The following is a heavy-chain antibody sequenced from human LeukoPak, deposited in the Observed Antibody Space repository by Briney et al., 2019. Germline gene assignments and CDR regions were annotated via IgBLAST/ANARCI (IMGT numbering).Heavy chain of an antibody. D-gene: IGHD3-16*01. CDR2: IKNKDKNYTT. V-gene: IGHV3-72*01. CDR1: GFTFSAHY. CDR3: TREGGYGMGV. J-gene: IGHJ6*02. Sequence: GGSLRLSCAASGFTFSAHYMDWVRQAPGKGLEWVGRIKNKDKNYTTEYAASVDGRFTISRDNSKNSLFLQMNSLKTEDTALYYCTREGGYGMGVWGQGTTVTVSS.